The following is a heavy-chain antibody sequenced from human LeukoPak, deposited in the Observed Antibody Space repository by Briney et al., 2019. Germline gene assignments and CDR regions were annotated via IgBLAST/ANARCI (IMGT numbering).Heavy chain of an antibody. CDR2: ISGSGGST. D-gene: IGHD6-19*01. V-gene: IGHV3-23*01. Sequence: GGSLRLSCAASGFTFSSYAMSWVRQAPRKRLEWVSAISGSGGSTYYADSVKGRFTISRDNSKNTLYLQMNSLRAEDTAVYYCAKAVAGSSFDYWGQGTLVTVSS. J-gene: IGHJ4*02. CDR1: GFTFSSYA. CDR3: AKAVAGSSFDY.